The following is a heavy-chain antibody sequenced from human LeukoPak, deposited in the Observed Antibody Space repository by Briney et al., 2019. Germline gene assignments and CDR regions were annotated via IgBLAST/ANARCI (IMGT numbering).Heavy chain of an antibody. D-gene: IGHD4-17*01. CDR1: GFTFDDYA. CDR2: ISGDGGST. J-gene: IGHJ4*02. CDR3: AKDLDYGDSY. V-gene: IGHV3-43*02. Sequence: PGGSLRLSCAASGFTFDDYAMHWVRQAPGKGLEWVSLISGDGGSTYYADSVKGRFTISRDNSKNSLYLQMNSLRTEDTAFYYCAKDLDYGDSYWGQGTLVTVSS.